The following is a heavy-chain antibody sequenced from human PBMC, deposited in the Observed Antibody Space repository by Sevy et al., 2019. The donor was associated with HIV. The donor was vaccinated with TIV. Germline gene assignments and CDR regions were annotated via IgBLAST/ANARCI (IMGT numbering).Heavy chain of an antibody. D-gene: IGHD3-3*01. CDR3: ARDLIYDFWSGSRAKNYYYYGMDV. CDR1: GFTFSSYS. J-gene: IGHJ6*02. Sequence: GGSLRLSCAASGFTFSSYSMNWVRQAPGKGLEWVSSISSSSSYIYYADSVKGRFTISRENAKNSLYLQMNSLRAEDTAVYYCARDLIYDFWSGSRAKNYYYYGMDVWGQGTTVTVSS. CDR2: ISSSSSYI. V-gene: IGHV3-21*01.